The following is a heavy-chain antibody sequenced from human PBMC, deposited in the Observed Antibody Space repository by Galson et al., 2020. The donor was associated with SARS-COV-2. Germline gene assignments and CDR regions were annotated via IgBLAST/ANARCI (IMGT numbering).Heavy chain of an antibody. D-gene: IGHD6-19*01. CDR2: ITTDGGST. CDR1: GFTFSTYF. Sequence: GESLKISCAASGFTFSTYFMRWVRQAPGKGLEWVPTITTDGGSTYYADSVKGRFTVSRDNSKNTVFLQMSSLRAEDTAVYYCARRPVAGPIDSWGQGTLVIVSS. V-gene: IGHV3-23*01. J-gene: IGHJ4*02. CDR3: ARRPVAGPIDS.